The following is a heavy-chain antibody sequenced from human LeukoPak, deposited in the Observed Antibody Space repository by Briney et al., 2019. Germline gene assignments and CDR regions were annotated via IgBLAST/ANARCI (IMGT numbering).Heavy chain of an antibody. CDR2: ISWNSGSI. Sequence: GRSLRLSCAASGFSFSDYGMHWVRQAPGEGLEWVSGISWNSGSIGYADSVKGRFTISRDNAKNSLYLQMNSLRAEDTALYYCAKGLGYSSSSGPSLWGQGTLVTVSS. J-gene: IGHJ4*02. D-gene: IGHD6-6*01. CDR3: AKGLGYSSSSGPSL. V-gene: IGHV3-9*01. CDR1: GFSFSDYG.